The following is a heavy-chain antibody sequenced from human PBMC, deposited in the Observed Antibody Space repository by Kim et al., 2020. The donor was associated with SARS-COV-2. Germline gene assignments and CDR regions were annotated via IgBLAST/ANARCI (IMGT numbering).Heavy chain of an antibody. D-gene: IGHD4-17*01. CDR1: GFTFTSYS. J-gene: IGHJ4*02. Sequence: GGSLRLSCAASGFTFTSYSMNWVRQAPGKGLEWVSHIRCSRSNKYYADSVKGRFTISRDNAKNSLYLQMNSLRDEDTAVYYCARDYYGDVVLGYWGQGGLGTVSS. V-gene: IGHV3-48*02. CDR3: ARDYYGDVVLGY. CDR2: IRCSRSNK.